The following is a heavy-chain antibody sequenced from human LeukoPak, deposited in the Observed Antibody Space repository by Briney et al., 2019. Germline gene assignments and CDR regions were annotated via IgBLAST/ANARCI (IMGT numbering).Heavy chain of an antibody. V-gene: IGHV3-53*01. J-gene: IGHJ3*02. Sequence: GGSLRLSCAASGFTVSSNYMSRVRQAPGKGLEWVSVIYSDGRTYYADSVKGRCTISRDNSKNTLYLQMNSLRVEDTAVYYCARGLFLSGYLDAFDIWGQGTVVTVSS. CDR2: IYSDGRT. CDR3: ARGLFLSGYLDAFDI. D-gene: IGHD3-22*01. CDR1: GFTVSSNY.